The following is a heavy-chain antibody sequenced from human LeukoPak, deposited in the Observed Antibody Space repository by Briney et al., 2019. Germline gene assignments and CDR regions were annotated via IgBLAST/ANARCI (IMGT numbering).Heavy chain of an antibody. CDR2: ISIYNGHT. D-gene: IGHD1-26*01. J-gene: IGHJ3*02. V-gene: IGHV1-18*01. Sequence: ASVKVSCKASGYTFTNYGISWVRQAPGQGLEWMGWISIYNGHTNYAQKLQGRVTMTTDTSTSTAYMDLRSLKSDDTAVYYCARGGRWELPRPYAFDIWGQGIMVTVSS. CDR1: GYTFTNYG. CDR3: ARGGRWELPRPYAFDI.